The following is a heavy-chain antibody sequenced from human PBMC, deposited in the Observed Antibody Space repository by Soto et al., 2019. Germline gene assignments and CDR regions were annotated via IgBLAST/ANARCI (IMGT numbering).Heavy chain of an antibody. CDR2: INHSGST. CDR3: ARGGRLQSYYFDY. Sequence: QVQLQQWGAGLLKPSETLSLTCAVYGGSFSGYYWSWIRQPPGKGLEWIGEINHSGSTNYNPSLKSRVTISVDTSKNQFSLKLSSVTAADTAVYYCARGGRLQSYYFDYWGQGTLVTVSS. J-gene: IGHJ4*02. D-gene: IGHD5-12*01. CDR1: GGSFSGYY. V-gene: IGHV4-34*01.